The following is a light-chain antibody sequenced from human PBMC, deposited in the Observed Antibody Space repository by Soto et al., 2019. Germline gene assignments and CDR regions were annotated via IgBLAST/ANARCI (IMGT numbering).Light chain of an antibody. J-gene: IGLJ2*01. CDR2: EGS. V-gene: IGLV2-23*03. Sequence: QSALTQPASVSGSPGQSITNSCTGTSSDVGSYNLVSWYQQDPGKAPKLMIYEGSKRPSGVSNRFSGSKSGNTASLTISGLQAEDEADYYCCSYAGSSTFVVFGGGTKLTVL. CDR3: CSYAGSSTFVV. CDR1: SSDVGSYNL.